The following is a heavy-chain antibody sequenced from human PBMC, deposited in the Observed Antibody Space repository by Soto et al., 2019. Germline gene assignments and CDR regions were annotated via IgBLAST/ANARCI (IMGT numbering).Heavy chain of an antibody. J-gene: IGHJ5*02. CDR1: GYTLTELS. CDR2: FDPEDGET. CDR3: ATFQKRITMVRGVIITYNWFDP. V-gene: IGHV1-24*01. D-gene: IGHD3-10*01. Sequence: ASVKVSCKVSGYTLTELSMHWVRQAPEKGLEWMGGFDPEDGETIYAQKFQGRVTMTEDTSTDTAYMELSSLRSEDTAVYYCATFQKRITMVRGVIITYNWFDPWGQGTLVTVSS.